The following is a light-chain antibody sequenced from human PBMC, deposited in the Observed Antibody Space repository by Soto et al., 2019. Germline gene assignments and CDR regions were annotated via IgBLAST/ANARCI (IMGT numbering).Light chain of an antibody. CDR2: GAS. CDR3: QQYGSSPRT. CDR1: KSISNNT. J-gene: IGKJ1*01. V-gene: IGKV3-20*01. Sequence: EIVLTQSPGTLSLSPGERATPSCRASKSISNNTLAWNQQKPGQAPRLLISGASSRATGIPDRFSGGGSGTDFTLTISRLEPEDFAVYYCQQYGSSPRTFGQGTKVEVK.